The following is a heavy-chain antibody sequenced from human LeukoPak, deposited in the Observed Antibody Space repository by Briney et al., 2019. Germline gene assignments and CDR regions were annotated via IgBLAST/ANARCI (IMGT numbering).Heavy chain of an antibody. CDR2: IYHSGST. D-gene: IGHD2-21*02. J-gene: IGHJ4*02. V-gene: IGHV4-4*02. CDR3: ARDEVTATGLFDY. Sequence: SETLSLTCAVSGGSISSSNWWSWVRQPPGKGLEWIGEIYHSGSTNYNPSLKSRVIISVDKSKNQFSLKLSSVTAADTAVYYCARDEVTATGLFDYWGQGTLVTVSS. CDR1: GGSISSSNW.